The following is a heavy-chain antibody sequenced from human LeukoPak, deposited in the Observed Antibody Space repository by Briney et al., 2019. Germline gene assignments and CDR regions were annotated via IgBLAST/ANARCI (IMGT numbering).Heavy chain of an antibody. Sequence: PSETLSLTCTVSGGSISSGGYYWSWIRQHPGKGLEWIGYIYDSGSTNYNPSLKSRVTISIDTSKNQFSLRLSSVTAADTAVYYCARGVTGGAFDIWGQGTMVTVSS. J-gene: IGHJ3*02. CDR1: GGSISSGGYY. CDR3: ARGVTGGAFDI. CDR2: IYDSGST. D-gene: IGHD1-20*01. V-gene: IGHV4-61*08.